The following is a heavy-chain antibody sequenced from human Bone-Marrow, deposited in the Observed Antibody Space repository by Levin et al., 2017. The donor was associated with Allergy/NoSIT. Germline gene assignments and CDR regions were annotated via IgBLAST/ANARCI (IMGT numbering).Heavy chain of an antibody. Sequence: SKTLSLTCTVSGGSISGYYWSWIRQPPGKGLEWIGYIYYSGSTKYNPSLKSRVTISVDTSKNQFSLKLNAVTAADTAVYYCARDRTITTTGETYCYGMDVWGQGTTVTVSS. CDR2: IYYSGST. J-gene: IGHJ6*02. D-gene: IGHD7-27*01. CDR3: ARDRTITTTGETYCYGMDV. V-gene: IGHV4-59*01. CDR1: GGSISGYY.